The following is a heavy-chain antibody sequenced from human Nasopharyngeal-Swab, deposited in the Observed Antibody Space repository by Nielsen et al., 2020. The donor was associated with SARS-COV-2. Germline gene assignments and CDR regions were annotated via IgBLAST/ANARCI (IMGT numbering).Heavy chain of an antibody. V-gene: IGHV3-23*01. J-gene: IGHJ4*02. CDR1: GFTFSSYA. D-gene: IGHD3-22*01. CDR3: ARYDDYYDSSGYAY. Sequence: GGSLRLSCAASGFTFSSYAMSWVRQAPGKGLEWVSVISGSVGSTYYADSVKGRFTISRDNSKNTLYLQMNSLRAEDTAVYYCARYDDYYDSSGYAYWGQGTLVTVSS. CDR2: ISGSVGST.